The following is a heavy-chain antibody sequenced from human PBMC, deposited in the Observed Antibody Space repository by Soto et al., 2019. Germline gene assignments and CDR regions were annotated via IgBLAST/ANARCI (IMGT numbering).Heavy chain of an antibody. CDR2: ITYRGAT. CDR1: GASINSGDSY. CDR3: ARDSGESLRFFDY. V-gene: IGHV4-31*03. J-gene: IGHJ4*02. Sequence: QVQLQESGPGLVNPSQTLSLTCTVSGASINSGDSYWNWIRQQPGEGLQWIGYITYRGATYSIPSLKSRVTMSVDTSQNQFSLKLSSVSAADTGMYYCARDSGESLRFFDYWRKGAPVTVSS. D-gene: IGHD3-10*01.